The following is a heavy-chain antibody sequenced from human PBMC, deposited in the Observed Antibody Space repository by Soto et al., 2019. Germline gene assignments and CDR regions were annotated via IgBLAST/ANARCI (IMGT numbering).Heavy chain of an antibody. CDR2: ISGSSSGT. CDR1: VFNFGAYA. D-gene: IGHD6-19*01. Sequence: GVSLRLSCESSVFNFGAYAMSWVRQSPGKGLEWVSGISGSSSGTYYTDSVKGRFTISRDNSKNTVYLQMNSLRGEDTAVYYCAKDRSENFWVYYYAMDVWGQGTAVTVSS. CDR3: AKDRSENFWVYYYAMDV. V-gene: IGHV3-23*01. J-gene: IGHJ6*02.